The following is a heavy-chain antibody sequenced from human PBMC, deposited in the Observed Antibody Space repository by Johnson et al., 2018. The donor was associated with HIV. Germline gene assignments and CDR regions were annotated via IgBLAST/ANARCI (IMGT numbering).Heavy chain of an antibody. Sequence: QVQLVESGGGVVQPGGSLRLSCAASEFIFSSYSMHWVRQAPGKGLEWVAVISYDGHNEYYADSVEGRFTVSRDNTKNTLYLQMNSLRAEDTAVYYCAREGIYCTGGRCYVATFDIWGQGTKVTVSS. D-gene: IGHD2-15*01. CDR2: ISYDGHNE. CDR1: EFIFSSYS. V-gene: IGHV3-30*04. CDR3: AREGIYCTGGRCYVATFDI. J-gene: IGHJ3*02.